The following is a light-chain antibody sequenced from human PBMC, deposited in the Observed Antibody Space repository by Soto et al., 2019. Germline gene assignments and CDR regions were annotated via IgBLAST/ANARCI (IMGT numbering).Light chain of an antibody. CDR1: HSVSNF. J-gene: IGKJ5*01. V-gene: IGKV3-11*01. CDR3: QHYVSPPIT. Sequence: EIVLTQSPATLSLSPGERATLSCRASHSVSNFLAWYQQKPGQAPRLLIHDTSDRATGLPARFSGSGSGTDFTLTISSLEPEDFAVYYCQHYVSPPITFGQGTRLEIK. CDR2: DTS.